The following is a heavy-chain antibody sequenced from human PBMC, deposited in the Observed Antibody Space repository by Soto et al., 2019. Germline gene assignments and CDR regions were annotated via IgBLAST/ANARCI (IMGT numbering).Heavy chain of an antibody. J-gene: IGHJ4*02. CDR2: IYYSGST. D-gene: IGHD5-12*01. CDR3: ARPAFSGYDFGY. CDR1: GGSISSYY. Sequence: SETLSLTCTVSGGSISSYYWSWIRQPPGKGLEWIGYIYYSGSTYYNPSLKSRVTISVDTSKNQFSLKLSSVTAADTAVYYCARPAFSGYDFGYWGQGTLVTVSS. V-gene: IGHV4-59*04.